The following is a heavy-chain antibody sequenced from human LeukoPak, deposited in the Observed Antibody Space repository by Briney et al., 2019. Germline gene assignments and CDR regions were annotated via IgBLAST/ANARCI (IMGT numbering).Heavy chain of an antibody. V-gene: IGHV3-21*01. D-gene: IGHD6-6*01. CDR1: GFTFSDAW. CDR3: ARWEEYRRDY. J-gene: IGHJ4*02. Sequence: PGGSLRLSCAASGFTFSDAWMSWVRQAPGKGLEWVSSISSSSSYIYYADSVKGRFTISRDNAKNSLYLQMNSLRAEDTAVYYCARWEEYRRDYWGQGTLVTVSS. CDR2: ISSSSSYI.